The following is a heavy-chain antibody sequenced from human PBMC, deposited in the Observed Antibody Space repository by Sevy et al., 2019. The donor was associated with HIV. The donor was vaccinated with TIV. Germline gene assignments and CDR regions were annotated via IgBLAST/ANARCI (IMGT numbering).Heavy chain of an antibody. J-gene: IGHJ4*02. CDR1: GYTFTDHY. D-gene: IGHD3-22*01. V-gene: IGHV1-2*02. Sequence: ASVKVSCKTSGYTFTDHYMHWVRQAPGQGLEWMGWINPKIGSTSYAQKLQGRVTMTRDTSISTAYMELSRLRSDDTAVYYCARVYYYDSTASLGYWGQGTLVSVSS. CDR3: ARVYYYDSTASLGY. CDR2: INPKIGST.